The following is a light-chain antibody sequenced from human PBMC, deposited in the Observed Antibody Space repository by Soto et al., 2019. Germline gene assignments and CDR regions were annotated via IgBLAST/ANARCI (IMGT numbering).Light chain of an antibody. CDR1: ETVSRG. V-gene: IGKV1-5*03. CDR3: QQYDTYSFT. J-gene: IGKJ4*01. CDR2: KAS. Sequence: DIQMTQSPSTLPASVGDRVTITCRASETVSRGLAWYQQKPGKAPKLLIYKASSLKRGVPARFSGSGSGTEFTLTIISLQPDDFSTYYCQQYDTYSFTFGRGTKVDIK.